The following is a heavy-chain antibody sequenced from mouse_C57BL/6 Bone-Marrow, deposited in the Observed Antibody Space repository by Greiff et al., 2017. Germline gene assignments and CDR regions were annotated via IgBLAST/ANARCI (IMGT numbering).Heavy chain of an antibody. J-gene: IGHJ2*01. V-gene: IGHV5-17*01. CDR3: ARDYYGKPHY. CDR2: ISSGSSTI. CDR1: GFTFSDYG. D-gene: IGHD1-1*02. Sequence: EVKVVESGGGLVKPGGSLKLSCAASGFTFSDYGMHWVRQAPEKGLEWVAYISSGSSTIYYADTVKGRFTISRDNAKNTLFLQMTSLRSEDTAMYYCARDYYGKPHYWGQGTTLTVSS.